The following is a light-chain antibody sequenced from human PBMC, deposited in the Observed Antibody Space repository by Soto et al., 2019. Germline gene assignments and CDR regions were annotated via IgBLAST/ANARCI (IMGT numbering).Light chain of an antibody. CDR2: HSS. V-gene: IGKV3-20*01. CDR1: QDVSSRD. CDR3: QKYETSPYT. Sequence: EVVLTQSPGTLSLSPGERASLSCRASQDVSSRDLAWYQQRPGQAPRLLIYHSSARATGIPERFSASGSGTDFTLTISRLEPEDSAVYFYQKYETSPYTFGQGTKVDIK. J-gene: IGKJ2*01.